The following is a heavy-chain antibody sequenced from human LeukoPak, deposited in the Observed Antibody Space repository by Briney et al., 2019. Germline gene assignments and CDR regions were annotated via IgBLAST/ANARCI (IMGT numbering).Heavy chain of an antibody. Sequence: GGSLRLSCAASGFTFSSYTMNWVRQAPGKGLEWVSSISSSSSYIYYADSVEGRFTISRDNAKNSLYLQMNSLRAEDTAVYYCARSGRGYEDAFDIWGQGTMVIVSS. CDR3: ARSGRGYEDAFDI. V-gene: IGHV3-21*01. D-gene: IGHD5-12*01. CDR1: GFTFSSYT. CDR2: ISSSSSYI. J-gene: IGHJ3*02.